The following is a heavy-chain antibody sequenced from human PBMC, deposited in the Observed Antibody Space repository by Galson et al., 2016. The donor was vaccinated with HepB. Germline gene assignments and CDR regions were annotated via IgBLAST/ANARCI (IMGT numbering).Heavy chain of an antibody. D-gene: IGHD2-21*02. CDR1: GYTFTSYG. Sequence: SVKVSCKASGYTFTSYGISWVRQAPGQGLEWMGRISANNGNTNYAQKLQGRVTMTTDTSTSTVYMELRSLRSDDTAIYYCAKDSVARAYCNGDCYWGQGTLVTVSS. CDR3: AKDSVARAYCNGDCY. V-gene: IGHV1-18*01. J-gene: IGHJ4*02. CDR2: ISANNGNT.